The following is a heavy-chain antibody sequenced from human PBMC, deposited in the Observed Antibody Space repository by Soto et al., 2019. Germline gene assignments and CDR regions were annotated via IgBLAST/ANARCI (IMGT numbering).Heavy chain of an antibody. D-gene: IGHD6-19*01. CDR2: INAGNGNT. Sequence: QVQLVQSGAEVKKPGASVKVSCKASGYTFTSYAMHWVRQAPGQRLEWLGWINAGNGNTKYSQKFQGRVTITRDTSVSRAYMELSSLRSEDTVVYYCAARRERVGGWYYDAFDIWGQGTMVTVSS. J-gene: IGHJ3*02. CDR1: GYTFTSYA. V-gene: IGHV1-3*01. CDR3: AARRERVGGWYYDAFDI.